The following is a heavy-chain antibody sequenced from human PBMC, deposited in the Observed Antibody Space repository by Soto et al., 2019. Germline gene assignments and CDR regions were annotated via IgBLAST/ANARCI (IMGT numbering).Heavy chain of an antibody. D-gene: IGHD3-10*01. CDR2: MNPNSGNT. J-gene: IGHJ6*02. Sequence: VASVKVSCKASGYTFTSYDINWVRQATGQGLEWMGWMNPNSGNTGYAQKFQGRVTMTRNTSISTAYMELSSLRSEDTAVYYCARVLVRGVTVGYYGMDVWGQGTTVTVSS. CDR3: ARVLVRGVTVGYYGMDV. V-gene: IGHV1-8*01. CDR1: GYTFTSYD.